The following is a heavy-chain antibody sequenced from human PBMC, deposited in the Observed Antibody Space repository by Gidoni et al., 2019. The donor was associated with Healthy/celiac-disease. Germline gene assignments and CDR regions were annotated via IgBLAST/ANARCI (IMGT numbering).Heavy chain of an antibody. CDR1: GFTFSRDA. J-gene: IGHJ4*02. D-gene: IGHD3-22*01. Sequence: EVQLLESGGGLVQPGGSLRFSCAASGFTFSRDAMSWVRQAPGKGLEWVSAISGSGGSTYYADSVKGRFTISRDNSKNTLYLQMNSLRAEDTAVYYCAKGGTMIVVVNPFDYWGQGTLVTVSS. V-gene: IGHV3-23*01. CDR3: AKGGTMIVVVNPFDY. CDR2: ISGSGGST.